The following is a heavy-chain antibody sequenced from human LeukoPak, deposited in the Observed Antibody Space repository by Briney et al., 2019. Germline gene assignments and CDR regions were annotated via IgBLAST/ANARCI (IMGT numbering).Heavy chain of an antibody. CDR1: GFTFSSYI. J-gene: IGHJ4*02. Sequence: GGPLRLSCAASGFTFSSYIMSWVRQATGKGPEWVSSINGGGESINYADSVKGRFTISRDNSKNTLDLQVNSLRAEDTATYYCAKGSTYSSGWFHDYWGQGTLITVSS. CDR2: INGGGESI. CDR3: AKGSTYSSGWFHDY. V-gene: IGHV3-23*01. D-gene: IGHD6-19*01.